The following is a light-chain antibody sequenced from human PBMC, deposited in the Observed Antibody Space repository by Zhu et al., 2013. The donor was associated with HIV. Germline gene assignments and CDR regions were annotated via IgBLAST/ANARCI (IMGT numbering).Light chain of an antibody. J-gene: IGKJ1*01. CDR3: QQYGSSPKT. Sequence: EVVMTQSPATLSVSPGEGATLSCRASQSVSSYLAWYQQKPGQAPRLLIYGASTRATGIPARFSGSGSGTEFTLTISSLQSEDFAVYYCQQYGSSPKTFGQGTKVEIK. CDR1: QSVSSY. V-gene: IGKV3-15*01. CDR2: GAS.